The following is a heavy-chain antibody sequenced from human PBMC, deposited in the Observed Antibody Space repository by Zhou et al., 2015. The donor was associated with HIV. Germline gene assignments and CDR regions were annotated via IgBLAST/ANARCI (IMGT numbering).Heavy chain of an antibody. CDR3: ARDSVATRSADPYYFDS. V-gene: IGHV1-69*01. CDR1: GGTFSSYA. CDR2: IIPIFGTA. D-gene: IGHD4-23*01. J-gene: IGHJ4*02. Sequence: QVQLVQSGAEVKKPGSSVKVSCKASGGTFSSYAISWVRQAPGQGLEWMGGIIPIFGTANYAQKFQGRVTITADESTSTAYMELSSLRSEDTAVYYCARDSVATRSADPYYFDSWGQGTLVTVSS.